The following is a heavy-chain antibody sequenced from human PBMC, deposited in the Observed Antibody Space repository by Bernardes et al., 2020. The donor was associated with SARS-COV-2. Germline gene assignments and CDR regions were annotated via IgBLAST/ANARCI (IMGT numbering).Heavy chain of an antibody. CDR1: GYTFTDYY. D-gene: IGHD2-21*02. J-gene: IGHJ4*02. V-gene: IGHV1-2*02. Sequence: ASVKVSCKASGYTFTDYYMHWVRQAPGQGLEWMAWINPNSGGTNSAQKFQGRVTITRDTSINTSYMELSRLRSDDTAVYYCARTRGPEGDDGDYWGQGTLVTVSS. CDR3: ARTRGPEGDDGDY. CDR2: INPNSGGT.